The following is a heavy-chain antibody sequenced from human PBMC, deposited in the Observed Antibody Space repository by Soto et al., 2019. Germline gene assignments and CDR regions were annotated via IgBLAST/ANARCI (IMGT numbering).Heavy chain of an antibody. CDR3: ARDVGIAVATDY. CDR1: GGSVSSGSYY. Sequence: QVQLQESGPGLVKPSETLSLTCTVSGGSVSSGSYYWSWIRQPPGKGLEWIGYIYYSGSTNYNPSLKRRVTISVDTSKNQFSLKLSSVTAADTAVYYCARDVGIAVATDYWGQGTLVTVSS. J-gene: IGHJ4*02. D-gene: IGHD6-19*01. V-gene: IGHV4-61*01. CDR2: IYYSGST.